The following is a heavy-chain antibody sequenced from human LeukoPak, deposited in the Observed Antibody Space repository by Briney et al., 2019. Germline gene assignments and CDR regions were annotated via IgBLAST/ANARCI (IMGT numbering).Heavy chain of an antibody. CDR1: GYTFTGYY. CDR3: ARQGLTDWYFDL. J-gene: IGHJ2*01. D-gene: IGHD3-9*01. Sequence: ASVKVSCKASGYTFTGYYMHWVRQAPGQGLEWMGWNNPSSGDTKYAQKFQGWVTMTRDTSITTAYMELSRLTSDDTALYFCARQGLTDWYFDLWGRGTLITVSS. CDR2: NNPSSGDT. V-gene: IGHV1-2*04.